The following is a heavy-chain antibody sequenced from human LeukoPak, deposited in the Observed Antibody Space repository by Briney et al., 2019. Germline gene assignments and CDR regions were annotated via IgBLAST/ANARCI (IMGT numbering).Heavy chain of an antibody. D-gene: IGHD3-22*01. CDR1: GFTFSSYS. CDR3: AREDYYDSSGYSN. V-gene: IGHV3-21*01. CDR2: ISSSSSYI. Sequence: GGSLRLSCAASGFTFSSYSMTWVRQAPGKGLEWVSSISSSSSYIYYADSVKGRFTISRDNAKNSLYLQMNSLRAEDTAVYYCAREDYYDSSGYSNWGQGTLVTVSS. J-gene: IGHJ4*02.